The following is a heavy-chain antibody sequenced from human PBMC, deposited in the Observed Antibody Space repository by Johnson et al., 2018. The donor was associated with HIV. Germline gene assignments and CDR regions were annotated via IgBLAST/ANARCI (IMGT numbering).Heavy chain of an antibody. D-gene: IGHD1-26*01. CDR3: AKLRSGSYAVDAFDI. J-gene: IGHJ3*02. CDR1: GFTFSNAW. V-gene: IGHV3-30*18. CDR2: ISSDGSNK. Sequence: VQLVESGGGLVKPGGSLRLSCAASGFTFSNAWMSWVRQAPGKGLEWVALISSDGSNKYYANSVKGRFTVSRDNSKNTLYLQMDSLRAEDTAVYYCAKLRSGSYAVDAFDIWGQGTMVTVSS.